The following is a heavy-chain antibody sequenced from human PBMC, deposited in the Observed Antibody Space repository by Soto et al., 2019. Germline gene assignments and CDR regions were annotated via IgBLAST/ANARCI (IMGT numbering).Heavy chain of an antibody. V-gene: IGHV4-59*11. CDR1: GVSMSGHF. Sequence: SETLSLTCTVSGVSMSGHFWNWIRQTPGRGLEWIGYIYHTGSIQYNPSLKSRVTMSIDTSKSQFSLKLKSVTAADTATYYCAKLSAAERDSPFIIAFDSWGQRPLVTVST. CDR3: AKLSAAERDSPFIIAFDS. CDR2: IYHTGSI. D-gene: IGHD2-21*01. J-gene: IGHJ4*02.